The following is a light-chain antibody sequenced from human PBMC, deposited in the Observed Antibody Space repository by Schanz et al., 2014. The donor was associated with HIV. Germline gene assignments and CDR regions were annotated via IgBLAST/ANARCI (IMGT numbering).Light chain of an antibody. J-gene: IGKJ4*01. CDR3: QQYNNWLT. Sequence: EIVMTQSPATLYVSPGEGATLSCRASQSISNNLAWYQHKPGQAPRLLIYGAFTRATGIPVRFSGRGSGTEFTLTISGLQSEDFAVYYCQQYNNWLTFGGGTKVEIK. CDR2: GAF. CDR1: QSISNN. V-gene: IGKV3-15*01.